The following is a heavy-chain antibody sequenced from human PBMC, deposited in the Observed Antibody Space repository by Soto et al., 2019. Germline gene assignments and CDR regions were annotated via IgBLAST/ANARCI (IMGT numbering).Heavy chain of an antibody. CDR3: ASCYGDYEFPCEY. J-gene: IGHJ4*02. V-gene: IGHV3-48*02. CDR2: MSSTSNIA. CDR1: GFTFTDYS. D-gene: IGHD4-17*01. Sequence: GGSLRLSCAGSGFTFTDYSMIWVRQAPGKGLEWISYMSSTSNIAYYVDSVNGRFTTSRDNDKNSLYLQMNSLRDEDTAVYYCASCYGDYEFPCEYWGQGTLVTVSS.